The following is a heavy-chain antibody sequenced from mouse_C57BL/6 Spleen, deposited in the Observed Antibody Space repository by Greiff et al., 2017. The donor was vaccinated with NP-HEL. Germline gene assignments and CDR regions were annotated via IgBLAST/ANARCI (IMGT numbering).Heavy chain of an antibody. D-gene: IGHD2-3*01. V-gene: IGHV3-6*01. Sequence: DVQLQESGPGLVKPSQSLSLTCSVTGYSITSGYYWNWIRQFPGNKLEWMGYISYDGSNNYNPSLKNRISITLDTSKNQFFLKLNSVTTEDTATYYCASGVTRGYYFDYWGQGTTLTVSS. CDR3: ASGVTRGYYFDY. CDR2: ISYDGSN. J-gene: IGHJ2*01. CDR1: GYSITSGYY.